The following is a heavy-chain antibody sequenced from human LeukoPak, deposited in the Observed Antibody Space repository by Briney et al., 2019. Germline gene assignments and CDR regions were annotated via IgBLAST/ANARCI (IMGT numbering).Heavy chain of an antibody. CDR3: ARSRLQWLVFDY. V-gene: IGHV4-59*01. Sequence: PSETLSLTCTVSGGSISSYYWSWIRQPPGKGLEWIGYIYYSGSTNYNPSLKSRVTISVDTSKNQFSLKLSSVTAADTAVYYCARSRLQWLVFDYWGQGTLVTVSS. CDR2: IYYSGST. D-gene: IGHD6-19*01. J-gene: IGHJ4*02. CDR1: GGSISSYY.